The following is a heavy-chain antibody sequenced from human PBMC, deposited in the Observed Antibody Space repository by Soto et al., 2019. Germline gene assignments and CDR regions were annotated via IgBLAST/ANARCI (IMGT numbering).Heavy chain of an antibody. Sequence: SGPTLVNPTQTLTLTCTFSGFSLSTSGMCVSWIRQPPGKALEWLARIDWDDDKYYSTSLKTRLTISKDTSKNQVVLTMTNMDPVDTATYYCARIIGGVIAPYFDYWGQGTLVTVSS. V-gene: IGHV2-70*11. J-gene: IGHJ4*02. CDR2: IDWDDDK. CDR3: ARIIGGVIAPYFDY. D-gene: IGHD3-16*02. CDR1: GFSLSTSGMC.